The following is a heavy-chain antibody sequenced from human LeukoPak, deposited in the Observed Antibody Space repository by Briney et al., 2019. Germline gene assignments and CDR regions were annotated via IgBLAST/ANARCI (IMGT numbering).Heavy chain of an antibody. V-gene: IGHV3-21*01. Sequence: PGGSLRLSCAASGFTFSSYSMNWVRQAPGKGLEWVSSISSSSSYIYYADSVKGRFTISRDNAKNSLYLQMNSLRAEDTAVYYCARVGQDYYYGMDVWGQGTTVTVSS. CDR2: ISSSSSYI. J-gene: IGHJ6*02. CDR1: GFTFSSYS. CDR3: ARVGQDYYYGMDV.